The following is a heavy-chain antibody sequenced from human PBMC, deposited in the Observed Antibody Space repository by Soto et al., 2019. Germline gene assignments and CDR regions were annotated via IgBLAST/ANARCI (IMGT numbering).Heavy chain of an antibody. D-gene: IGHD3-22*01. V-gene: IGHV1-18*01. CDR1: GYTFSNYG. CDR3: ARGDHYDSRGFYPGDY. Sequence: ASVKVSCKASGYTFSNYGLSWVRQAPGQGLEWMGWIGAYNRNTKFAQKFQGRVTMTTDTSTSTAYMELRSLRSDDTAVYYCARGDHYDSRGFYPGDYWG. CDR2: IGAYNRNT. J-gene: IGHJ4*01.